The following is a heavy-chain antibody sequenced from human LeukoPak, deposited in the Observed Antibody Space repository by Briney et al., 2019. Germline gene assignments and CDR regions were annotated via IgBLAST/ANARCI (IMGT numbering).Heavy chain of an antibody. D-gene: IGHD4-17*01. CDR2: IYYSGST. Sequence: SETLSLTCTVSGGSISSYYWSWIRQPPGKGLEWIGYIYYSGSTNYNPSLKSRVTISVDTSKNQFSLKLSSVTAADTAAYYCARASTTTFHYYYYGMDVWGQGTTVTVSS. CDR3: ARASTTTFHYYYYGMDV. J-gene: IGHJ6*02. V-gene: IGHV4-59*01. CDR1: GGSISSYY.